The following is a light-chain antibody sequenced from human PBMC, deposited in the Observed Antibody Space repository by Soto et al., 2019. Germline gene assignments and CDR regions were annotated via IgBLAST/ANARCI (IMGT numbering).Light chain of an antibody. Sequence: EIVLTQSPGTLSLSPGERATLSCRASQSVSSSYLAWYQQEPGQAPRLLIYGASSRATGIPDRFSGSGSGTDFTLTISRLEPEDFAVYYCQQYGRSPGTCGQGTKGDIK. CDR3: QQYGRSPGT. J-gene: IGKJ1*01. CDR1: QSVSSSY. V-gene: IGKV3-20*01. CDR2: GAS.